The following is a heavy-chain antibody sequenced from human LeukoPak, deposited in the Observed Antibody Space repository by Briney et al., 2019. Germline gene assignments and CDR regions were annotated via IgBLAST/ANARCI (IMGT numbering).Heavy chain of an antibody. V-gene: IGHV3-30*18. Sequence: GGSLRLSCAASGFTFSSYGMPWVRQAPGKGLEWVAVISYDGSDKYSADSVKGRFTISRDNSKNTLYLQMNSLRAEDTAVYYCAKNAHYQGYGYGGIDYWGQGTLVTVSS. CDR3: AKNAHYQGYGYGGIDY. J-gene: IGHJ4*02. CDR1: GFTFSSYG. CDR2: ISYDGSDK. D-gene: IGHD5-18*01.